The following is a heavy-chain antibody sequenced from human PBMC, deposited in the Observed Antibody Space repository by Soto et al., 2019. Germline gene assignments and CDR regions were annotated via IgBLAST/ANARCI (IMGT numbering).Heavy chain of an antibody. J-gene: IGHJ3*02. CDR3: AALGGLERQGEGDAFDI. CDR1: GFTFTSSA. V-gene: IGHV1-58*02. CDR2: IVVGSGNT. Sequence: ASVKVSCKASGFTFTSSAMQWVRQARGQRLEWIGWIVVGSGNTNYAQKFQEGVTITRDMSTSTAYMELSSLRSEDTAVYYCAALGGLERQGEGDAFDIWGQGTMVTVSS. D-gene: IGHD1-1*01.